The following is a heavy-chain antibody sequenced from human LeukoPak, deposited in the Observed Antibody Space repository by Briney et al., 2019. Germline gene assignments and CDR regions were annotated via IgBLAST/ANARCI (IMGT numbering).Heavy chain of an antibody. V-gene: IGHV4-59*08. J-gene: IGHJ4*02. CDR2: IYYSGST. CDR3: AKLPLRSHFDY. CDR1: GGSISSYY. Sequence: SETLSLTCTVSGGSISSYYWSWIRQPPGKGLEWIGYIYYSGSTNYNPSLKSRVTISIDTSKNQFSLKLSSVTAADTAVYYCAKLPLRSHFDYWGQGTLVTVSS.